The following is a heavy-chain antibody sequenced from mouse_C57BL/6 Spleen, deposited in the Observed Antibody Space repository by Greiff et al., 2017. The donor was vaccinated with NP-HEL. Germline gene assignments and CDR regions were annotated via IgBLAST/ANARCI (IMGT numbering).Heavy chain of an antibody. CDR1: GYAFSSSW. CDR2: IYPGDGDT. Sequence: VQLVESGPELVKPGASVKISCKASGYAFSSSWMNWVKQRPGKGLEWIGRIYPGDGDTNYNGKFKGKATLTADKSSSTAYMQLSSLTSEDSAVYFCASDYYGRGYAMDYWGQGTSVTVSS. V-gene: IGHV1-82*01. J-gene: IGHJ4*01. D-gene: IGHD1-1*01. CDR3: ASDYYGRGYAMDY.